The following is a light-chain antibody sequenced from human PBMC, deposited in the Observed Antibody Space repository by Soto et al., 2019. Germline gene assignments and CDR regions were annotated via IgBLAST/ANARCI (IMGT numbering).Light chain of an antibody. CDR1: SSDVGTYNY. Sequence: QSALTQPASVSGSPGQSITLSCTGTSSDVGTYNYVSWFQQYPGKAPKLMIYEVSNRPSGVSYRFSGSKSGNTASLTISGLQAEDEADYYCSSYTSSSTLVVFGGGTKLTVL. V-gene: IGLV2-14*01. J-gene: IGLJ2*01. CDR3: SSYTSSSTLVV. CDR2: EVS.